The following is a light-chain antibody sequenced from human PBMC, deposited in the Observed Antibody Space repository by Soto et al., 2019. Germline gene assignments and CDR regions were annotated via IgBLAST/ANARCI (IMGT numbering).Light chain of an antibody. CDR2: AAS. V-gene: IGKV3-20*01. Sequence: EIVLTQSPGTLSLSPGGRATLSCRASQTVTSSSLGWYQHKPGQAPRLLIYAASSRATGIPDRFSSSGSGTDFTLTINRLEPEDSAVYYCQQYGTSPPLTFGGGTKVEI. CDR1: QTVTSSS. CDR3: QQYGTSPPLT. J-gene: IGKJ4*01.